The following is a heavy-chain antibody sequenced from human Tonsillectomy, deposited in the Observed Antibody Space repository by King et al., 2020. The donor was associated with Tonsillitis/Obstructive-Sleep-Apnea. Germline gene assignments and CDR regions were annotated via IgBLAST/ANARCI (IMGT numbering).Heavy chain of an antibody. D-gene: IGHD4-17*01. V-gene: IGHV7-4-1*02. J-gene: IGHJ3*02. CDR2: INTNTGNP. CDR1: GYTFTSYA. Sequence: VQLVESGSELKKPGASVKVSCKASGYTFTSYAMNWVRQAPGQGLEWMGWINTNTGNPTYAQGFTGRFVFSLDTSVSTAYLQISSLKAEDTAVYYCARGAVLYGDYLKPPEDAFDIWGQGTMDTVSS. CDR3: ARGAVLYGDYLKPPEDAFDI.